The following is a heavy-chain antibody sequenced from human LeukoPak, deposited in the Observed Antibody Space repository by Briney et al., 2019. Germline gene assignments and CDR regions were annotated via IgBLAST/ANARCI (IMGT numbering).Heavy chain of an antibody. CDR1: GGSISSGDFY. CDR2: IYTSGST. CDR3: ARQAYYDILTGSFRYYFDY. D-gene: IGHD3-9*01. Sequence: SETLSLTCTVSGGSISSGDFYWSWIRQPPGKGLEWIGRIYTSGSTNYNPSLKSRVTISVDTSKNQLSLKLGSVTAADTAVYYCARQAYYDILTGSFRYYFDYWGQGTLVTVSS. V-gene: IGHV4-61*02. J-gene: IGHJ4*02.